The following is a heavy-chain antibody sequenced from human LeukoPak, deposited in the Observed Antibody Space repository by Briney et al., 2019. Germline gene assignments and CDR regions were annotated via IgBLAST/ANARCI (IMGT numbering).Heavy chain of an antibody. CDR2: IYYGGST. V-gene: IGHV4-59*01. Sequence: PSETLSLTCTVSGGSISSYYLNWIRQPPGKGLEWIGYIYYGGSTNYNPSLKSRVTISVDTSNNQFSLKLSSVTAADTAVYYCARAVVVVAARDVDWFDPWGQGTLVTVSS. CDR3: ARAVVVVAARDVDWFDP. CDR1: GGSISSYY. J-gene: IGHJ5*02. D-gene: IGHD2-15*01.